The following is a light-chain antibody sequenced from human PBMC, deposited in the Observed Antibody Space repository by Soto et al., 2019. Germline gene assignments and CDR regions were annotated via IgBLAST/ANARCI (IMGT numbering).Light chain of an antibody. CDR1: QSVSSNY. Sequence: EIVLTQSPGTLSLSPGDRVTLSCRASQSVSSNYLAWYQQKPGQAPRLLIYATSARATGIPDRFSGSGSGTDFTLTISRLEPEDFAMYYCQQYNNWPFTFGPGTKVDIK. V-gene: IGKV3-20*01. CDR2: ATS. CDR3: QQYNNWPFT. J-gene: IGKJ3*01.